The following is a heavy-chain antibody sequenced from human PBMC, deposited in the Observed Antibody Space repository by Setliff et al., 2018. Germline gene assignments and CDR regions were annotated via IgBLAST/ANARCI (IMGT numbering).Heavy chain of an antibody. Sequence: PGGSLRLSCAASGFTFSTYAMHWVRQAPGKGLEWVAFISRDARKELYADSVRGRFTISRDNAKDTMYLQMTSLRLDDTAVYYCARGQQWELLPPYFDYWGRGTLVTVSS. CDR2: ISRDARKE. D-gene: IGHD1-26*01. CDR3: ARGQQWELLPPYFDY. CDR1: GFTFSTYA. V-gene: IGHV3-30*04. J-gene: IGHJ4*02.